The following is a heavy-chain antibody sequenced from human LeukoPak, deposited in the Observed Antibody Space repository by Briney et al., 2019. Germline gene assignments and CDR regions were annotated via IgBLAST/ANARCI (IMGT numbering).Heavy chain of an antibody. D-gene: IGHD5-18*01. V-gene: IGHV1-46*01. J-gene: IGHJ4*02. CDR1: GYTFTSYD. Sequence: ASVKVSCKASGYTFTSYDINWVRQATGQGLEWMGIINPSGGSTSYAQKFQGRVTMTRDTSTSTVYMELSSLRSEDTAVYYCARDYATRNSFNFDYWGQGTLVTVSS. CDR3: ARDYATRNSFNFDY. CDR2: INPSGGST.